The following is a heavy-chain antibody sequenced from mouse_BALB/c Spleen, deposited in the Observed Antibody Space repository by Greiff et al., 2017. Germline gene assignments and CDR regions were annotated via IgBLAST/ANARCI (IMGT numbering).Heavy chain of an antibody. V-gene: IGHV3-6*02. Sequence: VQLKESGPGLVKPSQSLSLTCSVTGYSITSGYYWNWIRQFPGNKLEWMGYISYDGSNNYNPSLKNRISITRDTSKNQFFLKLNSVTTEDTATYYCARADYYGDAMDYWGQGTSVTVSS. J-gene: IGHJ4*01. CDR3: ARADYYGDAMDY. D-gene: IGHD2-1*01. CDR1: GYSITSGYY. CDR2: ISYDGSN.